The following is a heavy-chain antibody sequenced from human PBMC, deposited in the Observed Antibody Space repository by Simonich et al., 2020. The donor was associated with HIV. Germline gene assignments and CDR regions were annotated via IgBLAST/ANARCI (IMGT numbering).Heavy chain of an antibody. Sequence: QVQLQQWCAGLLKPSETLSLTCAVYGGSFSGYYWSWCRQPPGKGLEWIGENNHSGRTNYNPSLKGRVTISVDTSKNQFSLKLSSVTAADTAVYYCARLTAGGLGEYFQHWGQGTLVTVSS. CDR1: GGSFSGYY. J-gene: IGHJ1*01. V-gene: IGHV4-34*01. D-gene: IGHD6-13*01. CDR3: ARLTAGGLGEYFQH. CDR2: NNHSGRT.